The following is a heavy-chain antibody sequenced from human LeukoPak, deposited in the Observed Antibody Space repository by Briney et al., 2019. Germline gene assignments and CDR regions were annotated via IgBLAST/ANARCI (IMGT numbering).Heavy chain of an antibody. J-gene: IGHJ4*02. V-gene: IGHV4-4*07. D-gene: IGHD3-16*01. Sequence: SETLSLTCTVSGGSISSYYWSWIRQPAGKGLEWIGRIYTSGSTNYNPSLKSLATMSVATSHNQFSLKPSSATAADTAVYYCARDLGGWNDYWGQGTLVTVSS. CDR2: IYTSGST. CDR3: ARDLGGWNDY. CDR1: GGSISSYY.